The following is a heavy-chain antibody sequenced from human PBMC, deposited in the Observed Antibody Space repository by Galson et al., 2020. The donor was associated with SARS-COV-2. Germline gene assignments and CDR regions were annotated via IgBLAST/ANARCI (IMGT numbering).Heavy chain of an antibody. Sequence: CSASGFIFSDYAMHWVRQAPGKGLEYVSAISPNGGTSFYADSVKDRFTMSRDNSRNMFYLQMTALRPEDTGFYYCLSYSSTRQNHWGQGALVTVSS. V-gene: IGHV3-64D*06. CDR3: LSYSSTRQNH. D-gene: IGHD6-13*01. CDR1: GFIFSDYA. J-gene: IGHJ4*02. CDR2: ISPNGGTS.